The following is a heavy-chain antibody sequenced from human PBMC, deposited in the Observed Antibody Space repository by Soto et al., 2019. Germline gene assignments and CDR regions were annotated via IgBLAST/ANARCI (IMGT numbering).Heavy chain of an antibody. CDR1: GFSFTSYT. CDR2: ISAGGRSI. J-gene: IGHJ3*02. V-gene: IGHV3-21*01. D-gene: IGHD3-10*01. CDR3: ARSTPGNPSDI. Sequence: EVQLVESGGGLVKPGGSLRVSCAASGFSFTSYTMNWVRQAPGKGLEWVASISAGGRSIYYADSLKGRSTVSRDNAKSSLYLQMNSLRAEDTAVYYCARSTPGNPSDIWGQGTMVTVSS.